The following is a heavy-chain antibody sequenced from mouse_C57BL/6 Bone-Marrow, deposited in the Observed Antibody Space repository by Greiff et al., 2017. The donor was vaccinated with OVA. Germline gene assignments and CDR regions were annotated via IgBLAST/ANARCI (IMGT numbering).Heavy chain of an antibody. Sequence: VQLQQSGAELVRPGASVKLSCTASGFNIKDDYMHWVKQRPEQGLEWIGWIDPENGDTEYASKFQGKAPITADTSSNTAYLQLSSRTSEDTAVYYCTRYYGSSYWYFDVWGTGTTGTVSS. CDR1: GFNIKDDY. D-gene: IGHD1-1*01. CDR2: IDPENGDT. V-gene: IGHV14-4*01. CDR3: TRYYGSSYWYFDV. J-gene: IGHJ1*03.